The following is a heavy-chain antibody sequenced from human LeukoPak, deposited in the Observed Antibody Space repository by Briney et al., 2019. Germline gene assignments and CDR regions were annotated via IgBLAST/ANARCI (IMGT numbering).Heavy chain of an antibody. J-gene: IGHJ3*02. CDR1: GGSFSGYY. D-gene: IGHD3-16*02. Sequence: PSETLSLTCAVYGGSFSGYYWSWIRQPPGKGLEWIGEINHSGSTNYNPSLKSRVTISVDTSKNQFSLKLSSVTAADTAVYYCARGPTFDYVWGSYRPDAFDIWGQGTMVTVSS. CDR2: INHSGST. CDR3: ARGPTFDYVWGSYRPDAFDI. V-gene: IGHV4-34*01.